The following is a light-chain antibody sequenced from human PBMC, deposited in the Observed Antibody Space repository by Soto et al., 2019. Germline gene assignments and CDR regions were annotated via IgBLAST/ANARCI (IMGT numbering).Light chain of an antibody. J-gene: IGKJ5*01. V-gene: IGKV3-15*01. CDR1: QSVSSSY. CDR3: QQYEKWPPSIT. Sequence: DIVLTQSPGTLSLSPGERATLSCRASQSVSSSYLAWYQQKPGQAPRLLIYGVSTRATGISARFSGGGSVTEFTLTISSLQSEDFALYYCQQYEKWPPSITFGQGTRLEIK. CDR2: GVS.